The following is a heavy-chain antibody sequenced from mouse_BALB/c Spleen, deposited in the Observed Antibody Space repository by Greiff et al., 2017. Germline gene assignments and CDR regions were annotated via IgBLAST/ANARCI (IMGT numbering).Heavy chain of an antibody. V-gene: IGHV5-12-1*01. Sequence: EVQRVESGGGLVKPGGSLKLSCAASGFAFSSYDMSWVRQTPEKRLEWVAYISSGGGSTYYPDTVKGRFTISRDNAKNTLYLQMSSLKSEDTAMYYCARQYGNYEAWFAYWGQGTLVTVSA. CDR3: ARQYGNYEAWFAY. J-gene: IGHJ3*01. CDR1: GFAFSSYD. CDR2: ISSGGGST. D-gene: IGHD2-10*02.